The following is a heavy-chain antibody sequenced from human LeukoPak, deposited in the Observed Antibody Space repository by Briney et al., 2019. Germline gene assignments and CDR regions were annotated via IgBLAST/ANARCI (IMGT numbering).Heavy chain of an antibody. CDR2: INSDGSSI. D-gene: IGHD1-14*01. Sequence: PGGSLRLSCAASGFTFSTYWMHWVRQGPGKGLVWVSHINSDGSSINYADSVKGRFTISRDNAKNTLYLQMSSLRAEDTAVYYCAREIASGIIPDYWGQGTLVTVSS. J-gene: IGHJ4*01. CDR3: AREIASGIIPDY. CDR1: GFTFSTYW. V-gene: IGHV3-74*01.